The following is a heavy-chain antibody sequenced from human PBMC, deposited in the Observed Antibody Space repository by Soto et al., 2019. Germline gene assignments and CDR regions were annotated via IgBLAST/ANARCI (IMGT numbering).Heavy chain of an antibody. J-gene: IGHJ6*03. D-gene: IGHD3-3*01. CDR2: ISAYNGNT. V-gene: IGHV1-18*01. CDR1: GYTFTSYG. CDR3: ARGSMGAITIFGVVSGYYYMDV. Sequence: ASVKVSCKASGYTFTSYGISWVRQAPGQGLEWMGWISAYNGNTNYAQKLQGRVTMTTDTSTSTSYMELRSLRSDDTAVYYCARGSMGAITIFGVVSGYYYMDVWGKGTTVTVSS.